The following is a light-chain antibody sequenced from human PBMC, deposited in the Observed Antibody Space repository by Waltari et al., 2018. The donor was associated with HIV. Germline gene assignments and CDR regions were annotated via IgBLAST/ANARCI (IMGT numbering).Light chain of an antibody. J-gene: IGKJ2*02. V-gene: IGKV3-20*01. Sequence: EVLLIQSPDALSLSPGDRASLSCRASQTVDNHNLAWYRQTGQPPRLLIYGASIRAPGVSDRFSGGGSGKEFILNITRLEPEDFAIYFCQQCSGSCTFGQGT. CDR2: GAS. CDR1: QTVDNHN. CDR3: QQCSGSCT.